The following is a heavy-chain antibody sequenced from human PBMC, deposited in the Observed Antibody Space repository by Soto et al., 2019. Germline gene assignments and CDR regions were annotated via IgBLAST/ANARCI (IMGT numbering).Heavy chain of an antibody. CDR2: ISSSSSTI. V-gene: IGHV3-48*01. Sequence: GGSLRLSCAASGFTFSSYSMNWVRQAPGKGLEWVSYISSSSSTIYYADSVKGRFTISRDNAKNSLYLQMNSLRAEDTAVYYCAVTVWFGELLPTYWGQGTPVTVSS. D-gene: IGHD3-10*01. CDR3: AVTVWFGELLPTY. CDR1: GFTFSSYS. J-gene: IGHJ4*02.